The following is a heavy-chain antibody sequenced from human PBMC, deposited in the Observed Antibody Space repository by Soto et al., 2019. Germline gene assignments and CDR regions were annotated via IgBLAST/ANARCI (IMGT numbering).Heavy chain of an antibody. Sequence: GGSLRLSCASSGFTFSNYYMNWLRQAPGKGLEWVSYIRSSSSYTNYADSVKGRFTISRDNAKNSLYLQMNSLRAEDTAVYYCAREWLTQMGAFDPWGQGTLVTVSS. CDR3: AREWLTQMGAFDP. V-gene: IGHV3-11*06. J-gene: IGHJ5*02. CDR2: IRSSSSYT. CDR1: GFTFSNYY. D-gene: IGHD3-16*01.